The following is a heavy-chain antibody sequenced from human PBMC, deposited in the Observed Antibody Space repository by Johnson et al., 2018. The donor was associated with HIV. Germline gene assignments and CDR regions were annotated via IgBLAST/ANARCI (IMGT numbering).Heavy chain of an antibody. CDR1: GFTFSSYA. V-gene: IGHV3-23*04. D-gene: IGHD1-26*01. CDR3: ARELRAGGAFDI. Sequence: VQLVESGGGLVQPGGSLRLSCAASGFTFSSYAMSWVRQAPGKGLEWVSGISGSGGDTYYADSVKGRFTISRDNSKNTLYLQMNILRAEDTAVYYCARELRAGGAFDIWGQGTMVTVSS. CDR2: ISGSGGDT. J-gene: IGHJ3*02.